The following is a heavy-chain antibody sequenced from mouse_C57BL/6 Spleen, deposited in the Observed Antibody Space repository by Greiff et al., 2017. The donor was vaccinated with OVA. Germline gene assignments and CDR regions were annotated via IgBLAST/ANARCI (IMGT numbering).Heavy chain of an antibody. J-gene: IGHJ4*01. V-gene: IGHV14-1*01. Sequence: EVQLQQSGAELVRPGASVKLSCTASGFNIKDYYMHWVKQRPEQGLEWIGRIDPEDGDTEYAPKFQGKATMTADTSSNTAYLQLSILTSEDTAVYYCTSSITTDYAMDYWGQGTSVTVSS. CDR3: TSSITTDYAMDY. D-gene: IGHD1-1*01. CDR1: GFNIKDYY. CDR2: IDPEDGDT.